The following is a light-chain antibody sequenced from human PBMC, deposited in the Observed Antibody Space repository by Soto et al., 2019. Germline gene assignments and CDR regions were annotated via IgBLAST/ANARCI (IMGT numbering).Light chain of an antibody. V-gene: IGKV4-1*01. CDR2: WAS. CDR3: QQYYSVPPT. J-gene: IGKJ1*01. Sequence: DIVMTQSPDSLAVSLGERATINCKSSQSVLFSSNNKAYLAWYQQKPGQPPKLLIYWASTRESGVPDRFSGSRSGADFTLTISSLQAEDGAVYYCQQYYSVPPTFGQGTKVEIK. CDR1: QSVLFSSNNKAY.